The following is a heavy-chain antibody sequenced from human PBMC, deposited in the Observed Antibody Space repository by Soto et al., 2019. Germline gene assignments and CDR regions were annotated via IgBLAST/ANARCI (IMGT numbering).Heavy chain of an antibody. D-gene: IGHD5-18*01. Sequence: RASVKVSCKASGGTFSSYAISWVRQAPGQGLEWMGGIIPIFGTANYAQKFQGRVTITADKSTSAAYMELSSLRSEDTAVYYCARDVGTAMVTGDYWGQGTLVTVSS. CDR3: ARDVGTAMVTGDY. V-gene: IGHV1-69*06. CDR1: GGTFSSYA. CDR2: IIPIFGTA. J-gene: IGHJ4*02.